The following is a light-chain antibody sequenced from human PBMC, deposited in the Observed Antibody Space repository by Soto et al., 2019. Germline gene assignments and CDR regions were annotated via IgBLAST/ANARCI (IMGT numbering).Light chain of an antibody. Sequence: DIVMTQSPDSLAVSLGERATINCKSSQSVLYRSNNKNYLAWYQQKPGQPPKLLIYWASTRESGVPDRFSGSGSGTNFTPTISSLQAEDVAVYYCQQYYTAPTWTIGQGTKVDIK. V-gene: IGKV4-1*01. J-gene: IGKJ1*01. CDR2: WAS. CDR3: QQYYTAPTWT. CDR1: QSVLYRSNNKNY.